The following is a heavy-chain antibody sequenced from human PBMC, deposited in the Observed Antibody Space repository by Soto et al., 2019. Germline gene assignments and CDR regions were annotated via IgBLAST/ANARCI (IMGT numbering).Heavy chain of an antibody. J-gene: IGHJ2*01. CDR2: VNDRGSI. CDR3: ARESHDILTGPPWVWYFDL. D-gene: IGHD3-9*01. CDR1: GGSFSGYY. Sequence: QVQLQQWGAGPLRPLETLSLTCGVSGGSFSGYYWAWIRQSPGQGLEWIGEVNDRGSINYNPSLKSRVSNSVDTSKTHYSLNLRSVTAADTAVYYCARESHDILTGPPWVWYFDLWGRGTLVTVSS. V-gene: IGHV4-34*01.